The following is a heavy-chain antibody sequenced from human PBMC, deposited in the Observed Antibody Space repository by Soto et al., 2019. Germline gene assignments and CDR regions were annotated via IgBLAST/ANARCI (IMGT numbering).Heavy chain of an antibody. CDR3: ARGLYYVWWPRSSAFDI. J-gene: IGHJ3*02. Sequence: SETLSLTCAVYGGSFSGYYWSWIRQPPGKGLEWIGEINHSGSTNYNPSLKSRVTISVDTSKNQFSLKLSSVTAADTAVYYCARGLYYVWWPRSSAFDIWGQGTMVTVSS. CDR1: GGSFSGYY. CDR2: INHSGST. V-gene: IGHV4-34*01. D-gene: IGHD3-16*01.